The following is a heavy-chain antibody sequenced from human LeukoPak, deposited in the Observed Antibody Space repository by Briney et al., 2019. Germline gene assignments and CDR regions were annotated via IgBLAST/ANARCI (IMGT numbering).Heavy chain of an antibody. CDR2: ISGSGGST. V-gene: IGHV3-23*01. CDR3: AKDSEATVTPLSAFDI. J-gene: IGHJ3*02. D-gene: IGHD4-23*01. Sequence: GGSLRLSCAASGFSFRNYAISWVRQAPGKGLEWVSSISGSGGSTYSADSVKGRFTISRENSNNTLYLQMNSLRADDTAMYYCAKDSEATVTPLSAFDIWGQGTMVTVSS. CDR1: GFSFRNYA.